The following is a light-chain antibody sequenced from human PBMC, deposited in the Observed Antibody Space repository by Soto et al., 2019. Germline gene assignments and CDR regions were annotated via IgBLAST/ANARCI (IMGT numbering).Light chain of an antibody. CDR2: GVS. J-gene: IGKJ5*01. Sequence: EIVMTQSPATLSVSPGERVTLSCRASQSVHSYLGWYQQKPGLAPRLLIYGVSTRATGIPARFSGSGSGTEFTLNISSLQSEDCAVYDGQQYHSWPPTFGQGTRLEIK. CDR3: QQYHSWPPT. CDR1: QSVHSY. V-gene: IGKV3-15*01.